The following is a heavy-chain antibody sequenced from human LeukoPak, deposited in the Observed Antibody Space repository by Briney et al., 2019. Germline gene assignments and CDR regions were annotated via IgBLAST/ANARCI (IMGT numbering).Heavy chain of an antibody. CDR1: GFTFSTYV. J-gene: IGHJ4*02. CDR3: AKDNSGSGGGRVSFDY. CDR2: ISTSGGST. V-gene: IGHV3-23*01. Sequence: GGSLRLSCAASGFTFSTYVMNWFRQAPGKGLEWVSGISTSGGSTYYADSVKGRFTISRDNSKSTLSLQINSLRAEDTAVYYCAKDNSGSGGGRVSFDYWGQGTLVTVSS. D-gene: IGHD6-25*01.